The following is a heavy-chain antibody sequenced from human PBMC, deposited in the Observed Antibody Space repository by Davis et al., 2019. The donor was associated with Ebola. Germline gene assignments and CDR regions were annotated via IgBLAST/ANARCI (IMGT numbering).Heavy chain of an antibody. J-gene: IGHJ6*02. Sequence: ASVKVSCKASGYTFTSYGISWVRQAPGQGLEWMGWISAYNGNTNYAQKLQGRVTMTTDTSTSTAYMELRSLRSDDTAVYYCARSYCSGGSCRPKPYYYGMDVWGQGTTVTVSS. V-gene: IGHV1-18*01. CDR3: ARSYCSGGSCRPKPYYYGMDV. D-gene: IGHD2-15*01. CDR2: ISAYNGNT. CDR1: GYTFTSYG.